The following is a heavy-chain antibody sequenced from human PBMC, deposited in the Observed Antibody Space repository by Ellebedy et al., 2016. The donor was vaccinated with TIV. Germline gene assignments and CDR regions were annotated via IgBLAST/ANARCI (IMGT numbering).Heavy chain of an antibody. CDR2: IYPVDFDT. V-gene: IGHV5-51*01. J-gene: IGHJ3*02. D-gene: IGHD3-22*01. Sequence: GESLKISXKGSGYSFTNYWIGWVRQMPGKGLEWMGIIYPVDFDTRYSPSFQGQVTISADKSITTAYLQWSSLKASDTAMYYCALNYYDSSGYPQNDAFDIWGQGTMVTVSS. CDR3: ALNYYDSSGYPQNDAFDI. CDR1: GYSFTNYW.